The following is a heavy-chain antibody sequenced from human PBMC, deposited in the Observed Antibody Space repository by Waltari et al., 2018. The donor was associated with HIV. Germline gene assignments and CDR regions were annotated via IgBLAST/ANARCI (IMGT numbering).Heavy chain of an antibody. CDR1: GFTVSSNY. CDR3: ASPDTTMVHGHYYFYHMDV. V-gene: IGHV3-66*01. J-gene: IGHJ6*02. Sequence: EVQLVESGGGLVQPGGSLSLSCAASGFTVSSNYMSWVRQAPGKGLEWVSLIYTGGSTYYADSVKGRFTISRDNSKNTLYLQMNSLRAEDTAVYYCASPDTTMVHGHYYFYHMDVWGQGTTVTVSS. CDR2: IYTGGST. D-gene: IGHD5-18*01.